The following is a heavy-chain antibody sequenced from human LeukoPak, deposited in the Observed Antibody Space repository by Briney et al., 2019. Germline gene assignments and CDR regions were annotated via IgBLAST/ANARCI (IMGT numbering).Heavy chain of an antibody. D-gene: IGHD1-26*01. V-gene: IGHV3-30*02. CDR1: RLSLSSYG. Sequence: GGSLRLSCAASRLSLSSYGMHWVRQAPGKGLKWLTFIHYDGSNKYYANSVAGRFTISRDNSKNTLYLQMNSLRPEDTAVYYCAKDQGRLGASMADSWGPGTLVTVSS. CDR3: AKDQGRLGASMADS. J-gene: IGHJ4*02. CDR2: IHYDGSNK.